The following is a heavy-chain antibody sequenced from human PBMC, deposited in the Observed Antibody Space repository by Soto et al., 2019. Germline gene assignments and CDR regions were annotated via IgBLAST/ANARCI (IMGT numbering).Heavy chain of an antibody. Sequence: EVQLVESGGGLVQPGGSLRLSCAASGFTVSSNYMSWVRQAPGKGLEWVSVIYSGGSTYYADSVKGRFTISRDNSKNTLYLQMNSLRAEDTAVYYCAKIWNGYYILRFGYFDYWGQGTLVTVSS. D-gene: IGHD3-3*01. CDR3: AKIWNGYYILRFGYFDY. J-gene: IGHJ4*02. CDR1: GFTVSSNY. V-gene: IGHV3-66*01. CDR2: IYSGGST.